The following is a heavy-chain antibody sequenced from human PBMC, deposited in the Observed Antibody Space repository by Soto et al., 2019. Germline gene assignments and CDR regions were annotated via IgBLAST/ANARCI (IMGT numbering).Heavy chain of an antibody. D-gene: IGHD6-6*01. CDR2: IYYSGST. CDR3: ARAGMSSSSLPTFDY. Sequence: LCGGSIRSGDYYWSWIRQPPGKGLEWIGYIYYSGSTYYNPSLKSRVTISVDTSKNQFSLKLSSVTAADTAVYYCARAGMSSSSLPTFDYWGQGTLVTVSS. J-gene: IGHJ4*02. CDR1: GGSIRSGDYY. V-gene: IGHV4-30-4*01.